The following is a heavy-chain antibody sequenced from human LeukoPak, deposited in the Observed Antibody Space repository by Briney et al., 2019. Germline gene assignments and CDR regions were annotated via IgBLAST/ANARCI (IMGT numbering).Heavy chain of an antibody. Sequence: ASVKVSCKASGYTFTGYYMHWVRQAPGQGLEWMGWINPNSGGTNYAQKFQGRVTITRDTSISTAYMELSRLRSDDTAVYYCAREAILSIAAAANPYFDYWGQGTLVTVSS. J-gene: IGHJ4*02. D-gene: IGHD6-13*01. V-gene: IGHV1-2*02. CDR3: AREAILSIAAAANPYFDY. CDR2: INPNSGGT. CDR1: GYTFTGYY.